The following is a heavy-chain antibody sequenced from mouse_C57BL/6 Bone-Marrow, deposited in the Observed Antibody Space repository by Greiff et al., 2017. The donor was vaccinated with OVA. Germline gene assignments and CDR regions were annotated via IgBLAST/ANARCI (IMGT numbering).Heavy chain of an antibody. Sequence: QVQLQQSGAELVRPGASVKMSCKASGYTFTSYNMHWVKQTPRQGLEWIGAIYPGNGDTSYNQKFKGKATLTVDKSSSTAYMQLSSLTSEDSAVYFCAKGIYDGYYVPFAYWGQGTLVTVSA. J-gene: IGHJ3*01. CDR1: GYTFTSYN. V-gene: IGHV1-12*01. CDR3: AKGIYDGYYVPFAY. CDR2: IYPGNGDT. D-gene: IGHD2-3*01.